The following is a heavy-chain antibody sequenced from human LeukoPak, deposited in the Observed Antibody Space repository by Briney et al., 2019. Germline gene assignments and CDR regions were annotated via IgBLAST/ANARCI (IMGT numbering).Heavy chain of an antibody. V-gene: IGHV3-33*06. CDR2: IWYDGSNK. Sequence: GGSLRLSCAAFGFTFRSYGMHWVRQAPGKGLEWVAVIWYDGSNKYYADSVKGRFTISRDNSKNTLYLQMNSLRGEDTAVYYCAKGWSSGWPYYFDYWGQGTLVTVSS. J-gene: IGHJ4*02. D-gene: IGHD6-19*01. CDR1: GFTFRSYG. CDR3: AKGWSSGWPYYFDY.